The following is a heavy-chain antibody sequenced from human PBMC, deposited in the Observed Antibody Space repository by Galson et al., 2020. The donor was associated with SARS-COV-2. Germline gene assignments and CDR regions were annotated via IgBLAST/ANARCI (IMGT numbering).Heavy chain of an antibody. Sequence: NSGGSLRLSCADSGFTFNSYSMNWVRQAPGKRLEWVSSISRSSSYIYYADSVKGRFTISRDNAKNSLYLQMNSLRAEDTAVYYCAIFLEWLLAHQAYYGMDVWGQGTTVTVSS. CDR1: GFTFNSYS. J-gene: IGHJ6*02. D-gene: IGHD3-3*01. CDR3: AIFLEWLLAHQAYYGMDV. V-gene: IGHV3-21*01. CDR2: ISRSSSYI.